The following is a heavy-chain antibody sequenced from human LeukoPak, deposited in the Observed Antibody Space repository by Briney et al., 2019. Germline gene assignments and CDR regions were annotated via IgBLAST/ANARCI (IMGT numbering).Heavy chain of an antibody. CDR3: ARGPRNSSSYQYFQH. V-gene: IGHV3-21*01. J-gene: IGHJ1*01. CDR1: GFTFSTYS. Sequence: GGSLRLSCAASGFTFSTYSMNWVRQAQGKWLEWVSSISSSSSYIYYADSVKGRFTISRDNAKNSLYLQMNSLRAEDTAVYYCARGPRNSSSYQYFQHWGQGTLVTVSS. D-gene: IGHD6-13*01. CDR2: ISSSSSYI.